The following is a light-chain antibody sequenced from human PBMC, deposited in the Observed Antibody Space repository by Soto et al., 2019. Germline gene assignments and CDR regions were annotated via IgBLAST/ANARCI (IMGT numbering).Light chain of an antibody. CDR2: GVT. J-gene: IGLJ3*02. Sequence: QSALTQPASVSGSPGQSVTISCSGSSSDVGAYNYVSWYQRHPGKAPKLMIYGVTNRPSGVSNRFSGSKSGNTASLTISGLQAEDEADYFCSSYTSSSTVVFGGGTKLTVL. V-gene: IGLV2-14*01. CDR3: SSYTSSSTVV. CDR1: SSDVGAYNY.